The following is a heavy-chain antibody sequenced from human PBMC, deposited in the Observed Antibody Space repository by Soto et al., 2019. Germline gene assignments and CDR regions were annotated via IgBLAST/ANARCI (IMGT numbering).Heavy chain of an antibody. D-gene: IGHD6-13*01. Sequence: ASVKVSCTASGYTFTSYGISWVRQAPGQGLEWMGWISAYNGNTNYAQKLQGRVTMTTDTSTSTAYMELRSLRSDDTAVYYCAREDIADYYYYMDVWGKGTTVTVS. J-gene: IGHJ6*03. CDR2: ISAYNGNT. V-gene: IGHV1-18*01. CDR1: GYTFTSYG. CDR3: AREDIADYYYYMDV.